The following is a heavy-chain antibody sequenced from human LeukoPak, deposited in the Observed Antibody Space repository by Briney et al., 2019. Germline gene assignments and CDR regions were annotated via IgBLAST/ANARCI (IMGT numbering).Heavy chain of an antibody. CDR2: ISGSGGST. CDR3: AKSVAIYFYYGPDV. Sequence: GGSLRLSCAASGFTFSSYAMSWVRQTPGKGLEWVSAISGSGGSTYYADSVKGRFTISRDNSKNTLFLQMNSLRAEDTAPYYCAKSVAIYFYYGPDVWGQGTTVAVSS. D-gene: IGHD3-3*01. CDR1: GFTFSSYA. J-gene: IGHJ6*02. V-gene: IGHV3-23*01.